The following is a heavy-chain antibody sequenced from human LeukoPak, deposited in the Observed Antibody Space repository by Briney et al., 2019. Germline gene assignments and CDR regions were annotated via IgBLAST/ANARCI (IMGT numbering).Heavy chain of an antibody. Sequence: GGSLRLSCAASGFTFSNAWMSWVRQAPGKGLEWGGRIKSKTDGGTTDYAAPVKGRFTISRDDSKNTLYLQMNSLKTEDTAVYYCTTDQRDYYDSSGYNREWGQGTLVTVSS. D-gene: IGHD3-22*01. V-gene: IGHV3-15*01. CDR2: IKSKTDGGTT. CDR1: GFTFSNAW. J-gene: IGHJ4*02. CDR3: TTDQRDYYDSSGYNRE.